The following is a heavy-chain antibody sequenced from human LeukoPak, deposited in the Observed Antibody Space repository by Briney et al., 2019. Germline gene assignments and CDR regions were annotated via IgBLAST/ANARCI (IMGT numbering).Heavy chain of an antibody. CDR1: GFTFSTYN. J-gene: IGHJ4*02. CDR3: ARDFLTGYFDY. V-gene: IGHV3-48*02. CDR2: ISSGSTK. Sequence: GGSLRLSCAASGFTFSTYNMNWVRQAPGKGLEWVSYISSGSTKYYADSVKGRFTISRDNVKNSLFLQMNSLSDEDTAVYYCARDFLTGYFDYWGQGTLVTVSS. D-gene: IGHD3-9*01.